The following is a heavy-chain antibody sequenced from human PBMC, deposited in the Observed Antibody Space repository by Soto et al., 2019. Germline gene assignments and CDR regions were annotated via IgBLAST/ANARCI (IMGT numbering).Heavy chain of an antibody. CDR3: AHRRDFWSGYYFDY. J-gene: IGHJ4*02. V-gene: IGHV2-5*02. CDR1: GFSLSSSGVG. Sequence: QITLKESGPTLVKPTQTLTLTCTFSGFSLSSSGVGVGWIRQPPGKALEWLALIYWDDDKRYSPSLKSRLTITKDTSKNQVVLTMTNMDPVDTATYYCAHRRDFWSGYYFDYWGQGTLVTVSS. CDR2: IYWDDDK. D-gene: IGHD3-3*01.